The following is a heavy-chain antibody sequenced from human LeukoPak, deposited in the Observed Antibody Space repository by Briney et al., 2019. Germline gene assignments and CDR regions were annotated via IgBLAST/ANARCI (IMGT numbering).Heavy chain of an antibody. J-gene: IGHJ4*02. D-gene: IGHD3-22*01. V-gene: IGHV4-34*01. CDR2: INNSGST. Sequence: SETLSLTCAVYGGSFSGYYWSWIRQTPGKGLEWIGEINNSGSTNCNPSLKSRVIVSVDMSKNQFSLKLSSVTAADTAVYYCARGDYYDSSGYDYWGQGTLVTVSS. CDR1: GGSFSGYY. CDR3: ARGDYYDSSGYDY.